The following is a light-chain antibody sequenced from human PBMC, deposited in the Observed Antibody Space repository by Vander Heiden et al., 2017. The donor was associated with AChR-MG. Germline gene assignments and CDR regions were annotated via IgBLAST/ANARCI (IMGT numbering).Light chain of an antibody. J-gene: IGKJ4*01. CDR1: QSISTY. V-gene: IGKV1-39*01. CDR2: AAS. CDR3: QQSYSTPRT. Sequence: DIQMTQSPSPLSASVGDRVTITCRASQSISTYLNWYQQKPGKAPRLLMYAASSLQSGVSSRFSGSGSGTEFTLTISSLQPEDFATYYCQQSYSTPRTFGGGTKVEIK.